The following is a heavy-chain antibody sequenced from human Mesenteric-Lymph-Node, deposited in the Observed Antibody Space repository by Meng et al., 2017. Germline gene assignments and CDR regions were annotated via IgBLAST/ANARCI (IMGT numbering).Heavy chain of an antibody. D-gene: IGHD2/OR15-2a*01. CDR1: GYTFTSYA. Sequence: QVQLVQSGAEVKKPGASVKVSCKASGYTFTSYAMHWVRQAPGQRLEWMGWISTNTGTPTYTQGFTGRFVFSLDTSVSTAYLQISSLKAEDTAVYYCARGGNFDPWGQGTLVTVSS. V-gene: IGHV7-4-1*02. J-gene: IGHJ5*02. CDR3: ARGGNFDP. CDR2: ISTNTGTP.